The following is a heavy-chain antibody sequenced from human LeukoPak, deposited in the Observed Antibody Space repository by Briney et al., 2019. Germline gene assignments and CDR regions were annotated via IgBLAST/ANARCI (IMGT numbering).Heavy chain of an antibody. D-gene: IGHD1-26*01. CDR3: ARDESLSFFRWFDP. V-gene: IGHV4-34*01. Sequence: SEALSLTCTVSGGSISSYYWSWIRQPPGKGLEWIGEINHSGSTNYNPSLKSRVTISVDTSKNQFSLKLSSVTAADTAVYYCARDESLSFFRWFDPWGQGTLVTVSS. CDR1: GGSISSYY. J-gene: IGHJ5*02. CDR2: INHSGST.